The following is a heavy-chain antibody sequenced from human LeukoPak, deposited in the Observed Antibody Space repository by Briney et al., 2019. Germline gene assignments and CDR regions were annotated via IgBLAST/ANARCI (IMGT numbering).Heavy chain of an antibody. J-gene: IGHJ4*02. V-gene: IGHV4-39*01. Sequence: SETLSLTCTVSGGSISAISGGPYYWSWIRQPPGKGLEWIGSIYYSGSTDYNPSLKSRIIISVDTSKNQFSLKVSSVTAADTAVYYCARREYGRAAAATFDYWGQGTLVTVSS. CDR2: IYYSGST. D-gene: IGHD6-13*01. CDR3: ARREYGRAAAATFDY. CDR1: GGSISAISGGPYY.